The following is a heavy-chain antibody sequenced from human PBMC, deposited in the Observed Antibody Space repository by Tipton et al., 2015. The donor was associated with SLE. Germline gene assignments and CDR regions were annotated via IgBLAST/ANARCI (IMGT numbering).Heavy chain of an antibody. V-gene: IGHV3-30*19. CDR3: ARVIAAPPYGMDV. CDR2: IWYDGSNK. Sequence: SGVGFSNYGMHWVRQAPGKGLEWVAVIWYDGSNKYYADSVKGRFTISRDNSKNTLYLQMNSLRAEDTAVYYCARVIAAPPYGMDVWGQGTTVTVSS. J-gene: IGHJ6*02. D-gene: IGHD6-13*01. CDR1: GVGFSNYG.